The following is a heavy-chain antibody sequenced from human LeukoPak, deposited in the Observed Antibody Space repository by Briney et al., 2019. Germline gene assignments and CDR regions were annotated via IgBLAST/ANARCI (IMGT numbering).Heavy chain of an antibody. CDR3: ARGIVGATGYYYYSYMDV. CDR1: SYTGTNYA. V-gene: IGHV1-18*01. J-gene: IGHJ6*03. D-gene: IGHD1-26*01. Sequence: GASVKVSCKASSYTGTNYAFTWVRQATGQGLEWMGWISAYNGNTNYAQKLQGRVTMTTDTSTSTAYMELRSLRSDDTAVYYCARGIVGATGYYYYSYMDVCGKGTTVTVSS. CDR2: ISAYNGNT.